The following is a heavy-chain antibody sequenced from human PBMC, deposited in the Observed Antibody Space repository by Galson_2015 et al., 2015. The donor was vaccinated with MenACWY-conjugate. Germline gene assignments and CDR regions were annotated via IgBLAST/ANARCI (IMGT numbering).Heavy chain of an antibody. D-gene: IGHD3-10*01. Sequence: SETLSLTCTVSGYSISSGYYWGWIRQPPGKGLEWIGSIYHSGSTYYNPSLKSRVTISVDTSKNQFSLKLSSVTAADTAVYYCARAMRITMVRGVVGYYGMDVWGQGTTVTVSS. J-gene: IGHJ6*02. CDR1: GYSISSGYY. CDR3: ARAMRITMVRGVVGYYGMDV. V-gene: IGHV4-38-2*02. CDR2: IYHSGST.